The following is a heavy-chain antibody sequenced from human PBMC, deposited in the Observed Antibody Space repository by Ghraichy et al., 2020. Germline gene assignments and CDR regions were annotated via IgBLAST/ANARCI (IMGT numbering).Heavy chain of an antibody. V-gene: IGHV3-30*18. CDR2: TSYDGSNE. Sequence: GGSLRLSCAASGFIFSNYGMHWVRQAPGKGLEWVAFTSYDGSNEDYADSMKGRFTISRDNSKNTLYLQMNSLRVEDTAVYYCAKVRPATRHKGIDYLDPWGQGTLVTVSS. D-gene: IGHD2-2*01. CDR1: GFIFSNYG. J-gene: IGHJ5*02. CDR3: AKVRPATRHKGIDYLDP.